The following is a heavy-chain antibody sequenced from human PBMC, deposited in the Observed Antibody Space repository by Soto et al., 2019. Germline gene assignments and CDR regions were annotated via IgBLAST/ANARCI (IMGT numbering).Heavy chain of an antibody. Sequence: ASVKVSCTASGYTLTSYSMHWVRQAPGQRLEWMGWINAGNGNTKYSQKFQGRVTITRDTSASTAYMELSSLRSEDTAVYYCARGLNVYYFDYWGQGTLVTVSS. CDR3: ARGLNVYYFDY. J-gene: IGHJ4*02. CDR1: GYTLTSYS. V-gene: IGHV1-3*01. D-gene: IGHD3-16*01. CDR2: INAGNGNT.